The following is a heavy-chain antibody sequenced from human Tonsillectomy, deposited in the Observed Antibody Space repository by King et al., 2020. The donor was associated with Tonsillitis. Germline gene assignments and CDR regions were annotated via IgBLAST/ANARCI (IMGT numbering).Heavy chain of an antibody. CDR2: IYHSGST. CDR1: GYSISSGYY. D-gene: IGHD3-10*01. CDR3: ARGSVLLWFGEFKGAEYFQH. V-gene: IGHV4-38-2*01. J-gene: IGHJ1*01. Sequence: VQLQESGPGLVKPSETLSLTCAVSGYSISSGYYWGWIRQPPGKGLEWIGSIYHSGSTYYNPSPKSRVTISVDTSKNQYSLKLSSVTAADTAVYYCARGSVLLWFGEFKGAEYFQHWGQGTLVTVSS.